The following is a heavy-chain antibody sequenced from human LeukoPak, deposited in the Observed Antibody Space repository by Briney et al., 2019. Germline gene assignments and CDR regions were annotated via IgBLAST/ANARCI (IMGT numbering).Heavy chain of an antibody. CDR1: GGSISSYY. J-gene: IGHJ3*02. D-gene: IGHD2-8*01. CDR2: IYYSGST. Sequence: SETLSLTCTVSGGSISSYYWSWIRQPPGKGLEWIGYIYYSGSTNYNPSLKSRVTISVDTSKNQFSLKLSSVTAADTAVYYCAGDCTNGVCYRTPTDAFDIWGQGTMVTVSS. CDR3: AGDCTNGVCYRTPTDAFDI. V-gene: IGHV4-59*12.